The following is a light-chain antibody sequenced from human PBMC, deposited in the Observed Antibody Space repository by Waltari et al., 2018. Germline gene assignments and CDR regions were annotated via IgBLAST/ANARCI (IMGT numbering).Light chain of an antibody. J-gene: IGLJ2*01. CDR1: SSDVGGYNY. CDR2: GVS. V-gene: IGLV2-8*01. Sequence: QSALTQPPSASGSPGQSVTISCTGTSSDVGGYNYVSWYQQHPGKAPKVMIYGVSKRPAGVPVRFAGSKSGNTASLTVSGLQAEDEADYYCSSYAGSNNYVVFGGGTKLTVL. CDR3: SSYAGSNNYVV.